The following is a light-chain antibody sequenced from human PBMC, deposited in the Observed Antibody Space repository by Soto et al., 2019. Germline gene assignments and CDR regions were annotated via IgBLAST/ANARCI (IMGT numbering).Light chain of an antibody. CDR2: GAS. CDR1: QSVSSN. Sequence: EIVMTQSPATLSVSPGERATLSCRASQSVSSNLACYQQKPGQAPRLRIYGASTRATGIPARFSGSGSGTEFTLTISSLQPDDFATYYCQHYNSYSEAFGQGTKVDI. J-gene: IGKJ1*01. V-gene: IGKV3-15*01. CDR3: QHYNSYSEA.